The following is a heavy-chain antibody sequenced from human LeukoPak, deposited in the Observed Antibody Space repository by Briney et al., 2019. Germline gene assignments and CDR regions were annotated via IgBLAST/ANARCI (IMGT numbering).Heavy chain of an antibody. D-gene: IGHD3-10*01. CDR1: GFTFSSYA. Sequence: GGSLRLSCAASGFTFSSYAMSWVRQAPGKGLEWVSAISGSGGSTYYADAVKGRFTISRDNPKNTLYLQMNSLRAEDTAVYYCAKNMVRGVIIRNYFDYWGQGTLVTVSS. CDR2: ISGSGGST. CDR3: AKNMVRGVIIRNYFDY. J-gene: IGHJ4*02. V-gene: IGHV3-23*01.